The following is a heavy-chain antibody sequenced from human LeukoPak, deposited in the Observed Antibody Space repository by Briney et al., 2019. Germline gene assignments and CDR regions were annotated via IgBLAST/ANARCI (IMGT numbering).Heavy chain of an antibody. V-gene: IGHV3-23*01. Sequence: GGSLRLSCAASGFTFSSYAMSWVRQVPGKGLEWVSVISGSGDNTYYADSVKGRFTISRDNSKNMLYLQMNSLRDEDTAVYYCAKDLYSNYGPADDWGQGNLVTVSS. CDR2: ISGSGDNT. D-gene: IGHD4-11*01. CDR3: AKDLYSNYGPADD. CDR1: GFTFSSYA. J-gene: IGHJ4*02.